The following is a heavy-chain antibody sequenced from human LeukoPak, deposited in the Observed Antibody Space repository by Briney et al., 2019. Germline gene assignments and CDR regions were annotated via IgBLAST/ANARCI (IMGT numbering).Heavy chain of an antibody. CDR2: IRHDGNTE. CDR1: GFTFSSYG. J-gene: IGHJ3*02. V-gene: IGHV3-30*02. D-gene: IGHD3-3*01. Sequence: PGGSLRLSCAASGFTFSSYGMQWVRQAPGKGLDWVAFIRHDGNTEYYADSVKGRFTISRDNSKNTLHLQMNSLRAEDTAVYYCAKDHRITIFGNDAFDIWGQGTMVTVSS. CDR3: AKDHRITIFGNDAFDI.